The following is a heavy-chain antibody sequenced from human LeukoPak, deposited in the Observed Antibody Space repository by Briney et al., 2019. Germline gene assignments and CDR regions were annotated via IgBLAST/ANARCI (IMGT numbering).Heavy chain of an antibody. CDR2: INPNSGGT. Sequence: RASVKVSCKASGYTFTGYYMHWVRQAPGQGLEWMGWINPNSGGTNYAQKFQGRVTMTRDTSISTAYMELSRLRSDDTAVYYCARDAEGSQLLSNWFDPWGQGTLVTVSS. CDR1: GYTFTGYY. V-gene: IGHV1-2*02. CDR3: ARDAEGSQLLSNWFDP. J-gene: IGHJ5*02. D-gene: IGHD2-2*01.